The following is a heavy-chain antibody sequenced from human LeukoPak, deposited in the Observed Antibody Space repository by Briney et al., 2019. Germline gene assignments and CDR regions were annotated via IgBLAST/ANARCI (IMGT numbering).Heavy chain of an antibody. Sequence: GGSLRLSCAASGFTFSSYAMHRVRQAPGKGLEWVAVISYDGSNKYYADSVKGRFTISRDNSKDTLYLQMNSLRAEDTAVYYCARGTYSSGWYGDYWGQGTLVTVSS. CDR1: GFTFSSYA. J-gene: IGHJ4*02. CDR2: ISYDGSNK. CDR3: ARGTYSSGWYGDY. D-gene: IGHD6-19*01. V-gene: IGHV3-30-3*01.